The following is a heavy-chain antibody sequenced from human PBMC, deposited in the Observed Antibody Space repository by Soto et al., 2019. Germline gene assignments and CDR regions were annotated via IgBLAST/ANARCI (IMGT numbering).Heavy chain of an antibody. CDR1: GFTFSSYG. D-gene: IGHD3-3*01. J-gene: IGHJ6*02. CDR2: ISYDGSNK. Sequence: PGGSVRLSCAASGFTFSSYGMHWVRQAPGKGLEWVAVISYDGSNKYYADSVKGRFTISRDNSKNTLYLQMNSLRAEDTAVYYCAKDGVGAIFGVVPHYYGMDVWGQGTTVTVSS. V-gene: IGHV3-30*18. CDR3: AKDGVGAIFGVVPHYYGMDV.